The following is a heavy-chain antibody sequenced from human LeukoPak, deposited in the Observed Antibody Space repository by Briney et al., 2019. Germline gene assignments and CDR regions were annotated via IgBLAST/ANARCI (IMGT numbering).Heavy chain of an antibody. V-gene: IGHV3-33*03. Sequence: PGGSLRLSCAASGFTFSSYGMHWVRQAPGKGLEWVAVIWYDGTNKYYADSVKGRFTISRDNAKNSLYLQMNSLRAEDTALYYCASGAQSDYWGQGTLVTVSS. D-gene: IGHD1-26*01. CDR3: ASGAQSDY. CDR1: GFTFSSYG. J-gene: IGHJ4*02. CDR2: IWYDGTNK.